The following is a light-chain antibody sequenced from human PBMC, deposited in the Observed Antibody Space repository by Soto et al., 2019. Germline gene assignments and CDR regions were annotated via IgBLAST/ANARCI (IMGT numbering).Light chain of an antibody. CDR2: EGN. CDR1: SGSIASNY. V-gene: IGLV6-57*04. Sequence: NFMLTQPHSVSESPGKTVTISCTRSSGSIASNYVQWYQQRPGSVPTTVIYEGNQRPSGAPDRFSGSTDGSSNSASLTISGLQTEDEADYYCQSYDSSTVVFGGGTKVTVL. CDR3: QSYDSSTVV. J-gene: IGLJ2*01.